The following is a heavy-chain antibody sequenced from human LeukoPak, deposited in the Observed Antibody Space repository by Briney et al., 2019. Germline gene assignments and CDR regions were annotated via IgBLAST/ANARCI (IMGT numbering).Heavy chain of an antibody. CDR2: IKSKTDGGTT. CDR1: GFTFSNAW. V-gene: IGHV3-15*01. D-gene: IGHD3-22*01. J-gene: IGHJ4*02. Sequence: GGSLRLSCAVSGFTFSNAWMSWVRQAPGKGLEWVGRIKSKTDGGTTDYAAPVKGRFTISRDDSKNTLYVQMNSLKTEDTAVYYCTTEGDHYDSSGYYYGHFYFDYWGQGTLVTVSS. CDR3: TTEGDHYDSSGYYYGHFYFDY.